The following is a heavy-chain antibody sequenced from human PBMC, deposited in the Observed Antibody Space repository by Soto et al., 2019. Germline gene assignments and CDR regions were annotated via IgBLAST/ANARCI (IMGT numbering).Heavy chain of an antibody. CDR1: GFTVSNNY. Sequence: GGSLRLSCAASGFTVSNNYLSWVRQAPGKGLEWVSVIYSDGRTYYADSVKGRFTISRDNSKNTLYLQMISLRAEDTAVYYCARDPTDSRTSDYWGQGTLVTVS. CDR2: IYSDGRT. V-gene: IGHV3-66*01. CDR3: ARDPTDSRTSDY. J-gene: IGHJ4*02. D-gene: IGHD3-22*01.